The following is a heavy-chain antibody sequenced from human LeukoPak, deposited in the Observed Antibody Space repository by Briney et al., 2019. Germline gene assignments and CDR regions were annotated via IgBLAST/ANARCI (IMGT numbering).Heavy chain of an antibody. D-gene: IGHD6-6*01. CDR2: FDPEDGET. CDR3: ATTSIAAPYSHPIDY. Sequence: SVKVSCKVSGYTLTELSMHWVRQAPGKGLEWMGGFDPEDGETIYAQKFQGRVTMTEDTSTDTAYMELSSLRSEDTAVYYCATTSIAAPYSHPIDYWGQGTLVTVSS. CDR1: GYTLTELS. V-gene: IGHV1-24*01. J-gene: IGHJ4*02.